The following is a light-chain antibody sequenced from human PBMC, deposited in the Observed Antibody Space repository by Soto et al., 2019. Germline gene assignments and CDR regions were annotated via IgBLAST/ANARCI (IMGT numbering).Light chain of an antibody. CDR2: HVS. CDR3: MQRRLWPYT. CDR1: QSLIHSDGNTY. Sequence: DVVVTQSPLSLPVTLGQPASISCRSSQSLIHSDGNTYLHWFQQRPGQSPRRLIYHVSTPGSGVPDKLPGRGSGTDLTLEIMRVEAADWSVYYSMQRRLWPYTFDPETTVHIK. J-gene: IGKJ3*01. V-gene: IGKV2-30*02.